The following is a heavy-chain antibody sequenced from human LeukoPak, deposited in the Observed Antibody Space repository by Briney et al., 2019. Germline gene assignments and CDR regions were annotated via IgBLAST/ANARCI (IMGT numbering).Heavy chain of an antibody. D-gene: IGHD5-24*01. CDR3: ARGNPTRGSLQIYYFDY. CDR1: GYTFTGYY. CDR2: INPNSGGT. V-gene: IGHV1-2*02. Sequence: ASVKVSCKASGYTFTGYYMHWVRQAPGQGLEWMGWINPNSGGTNYAQKFQGRVTMTRDTSISTAYMELSRLRSDDTAVYYCARGNPTRGSLQIYYFDYWGQGTLVTVSS. J-gene: IGHJ4*02.